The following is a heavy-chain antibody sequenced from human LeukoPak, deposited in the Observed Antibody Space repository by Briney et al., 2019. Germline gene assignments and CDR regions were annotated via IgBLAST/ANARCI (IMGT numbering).Heavy chain of an antibody. D-gene: IGHD6-13*01. J-gene: IGHJ4*02. V-gene: IGHV4-59*08. CDR1: GGSISPYY. CDR3: ARIDSSSLDY. Sequence: PSETLSLTCTVSGGSISPYYWSWIRQPPGKGLEWLGYIYYSGNTEYKPSLKSRVTISVDTSKNQFSLKLSSVTAADTAVYYCARIDSSSLDYWGQGTLVTVSS. CDR2: IYYSGNT.